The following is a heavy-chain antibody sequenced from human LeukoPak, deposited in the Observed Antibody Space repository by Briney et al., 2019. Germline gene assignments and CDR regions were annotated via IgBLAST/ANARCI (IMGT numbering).Heavy chain of an antibody. CDR2: IYPGDSDT. V-gene: IGHV5-51*01. CDR3: ARGLEWLAHISDAFDI. CDR1: GCSFTSYW. J-gene: IGHJ3*02. D-gene: IGHD6-19*01. Sequence: GESLKISCKGSGCSFTSYWIGWVRQMPGKGLEWMGVIYPGDSDTRYSPSFQGQVTISADKSISTAYLQWSSLKASDTAMYYCARGLEWLAHISDAFDIWGQGTMVTVSS.